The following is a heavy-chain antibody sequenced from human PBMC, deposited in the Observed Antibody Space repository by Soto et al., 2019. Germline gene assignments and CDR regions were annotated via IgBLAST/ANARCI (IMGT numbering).Heavy chain of an antibody. CDR3: ARGWGYDSSDYYYAY. D-gene: IGHD3-22*01. Sequence: QVQLVQSGAEVRKPGSSVKVSCKASGGTFSRHAISWVRQAPGQGLEWMGGIIPMFGTANHAQKFQGRVTIIADESKSTANMEVSSLRSEDTAIYYCARGWGYDSSDYYYAYWGQGTVVIVSS. CDR1: GGTFSRHA. CDR2: IIPMFGTA. V-gene: IGHV1-69*01. J-gene: IGHJ4*02.